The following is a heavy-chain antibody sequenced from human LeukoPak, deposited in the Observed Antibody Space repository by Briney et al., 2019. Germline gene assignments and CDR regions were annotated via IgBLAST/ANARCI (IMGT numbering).Heavy chain of an antibody. V-gene: IGHV4-4*09. Sequence: SETLSLTCTVSGGSISSYYWSWIRQPPGKGLEWIGYIYTSGSTNYNPSLKSRVTISVDTSKNQFSLKLSSVTAADTAVYYCARGGFVGATSGEWFDPWGQGTLVTVSS. CDR3: ARGGFVGATSGEWFDP. J-gene: IGHJ5*02. CDR2: IYTSGST. CDR1: GGSISSYY. D-gene: IGHD1-26*01.